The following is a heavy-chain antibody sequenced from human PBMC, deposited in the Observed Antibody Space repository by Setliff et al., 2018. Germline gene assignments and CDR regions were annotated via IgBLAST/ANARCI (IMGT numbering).Heavy chain of an antibody. Sequence: PSETLSLTCAVSGYSISSDYYWGWIRQPPGKGLEWIGSMYHSGSTYYNPSLKSRVTISVDTSKNQFSLKLNYVTAADTAMYYCARGLRWYPNGYYFNSWGQGTLVTVSS. D-gene: IGHD4-17*01. V-gene: IGHV4-38-2*01. CDR1: GYSISSDYY. J-gene: IGHJ4*02. CDR2: MYHSGST. CDR3: ARGLRWYPNGYYFNS.